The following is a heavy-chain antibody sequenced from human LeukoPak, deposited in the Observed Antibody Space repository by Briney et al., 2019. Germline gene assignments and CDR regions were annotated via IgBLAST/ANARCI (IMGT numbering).Heavy chain of an antibody. CDR2: INPNSGTT. CDR3: ARELGDTTDY. CDR1: GYTFTGYY. Sequence: ASVKVSCKTSGYTFTGYYRHWVRQAPGQGLEWMGWINPNSGTTNYAQKFQGRVTMTRDTSLTTAYMEMSRLRSDDTAVYYCARELGDTTDYWGQGTLVTAPS. V-gene: IGHV1-2*02. D-gene: IGHD5-12*01. J-gene: IGHJ4*02.